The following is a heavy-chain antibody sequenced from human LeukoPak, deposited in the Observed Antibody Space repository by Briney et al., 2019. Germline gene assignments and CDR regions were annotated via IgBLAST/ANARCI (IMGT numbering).Heavy chain of an antibody. CDR3: AKDRGLYGGHFDY. D-gene: IGHD4-23*01. Sequence: GGSLRLSCAASGFTCSSYAMSWVRQAPGKGLEWVSAISGSGGSTYYADSVKGRFTISRDNSKNTLYLQMNSLRAEDTAVYYCAKDRGLYGGHFDYWGQGTLVTVSS. CDR2: ISGSGGST. J-gene: IGHJ4*02. CDR1: GFTCSSYA. V-gene: IGHV3-23*01.